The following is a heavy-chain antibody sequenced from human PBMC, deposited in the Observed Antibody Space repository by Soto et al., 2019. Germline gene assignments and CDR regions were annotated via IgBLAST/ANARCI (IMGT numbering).Heavy chain of an antibody. CDR1: GFTFSSYW. D-gene: IGHD2-21*02. J-gene: IGHJ4*02. CDR2: INSDGSST. Sequence: EVQLVESGGGLVQPGGSLRLSCAGSGFTFSSYWMHWVRQAPGKGLVWVSRINSDGSSTSYADSVKGRFTISRDNAKNTLYLQMNSLRAEDTAVYYCARGEYCGGDCYSNDYWGQGTLVTVSS. V-gene: IGHV3-74*01. CDR3: ARGEYCGGDCYSNDY.